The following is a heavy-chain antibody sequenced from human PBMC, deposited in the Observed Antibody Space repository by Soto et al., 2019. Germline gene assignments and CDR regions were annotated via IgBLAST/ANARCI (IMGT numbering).Heavy chain of an antibody. V-gene: IGHV4-59*08. CDR1: GGSISSYY. CDR2: IYYSGST. CDR3: ARQGKYSKGYDY. D-gene: IGHD5-18*01. J-gene: IGHJ4*02. Sequence: SETLSLTCTVSGGSISSYYWSWIRQPPGKGLEWIGYIYYSGSTNYNPSLKSRVTISVDTSENQFSLKLSSVTAADTAVYYCARQGKYSKGYDYWGQGTLVTVSS.